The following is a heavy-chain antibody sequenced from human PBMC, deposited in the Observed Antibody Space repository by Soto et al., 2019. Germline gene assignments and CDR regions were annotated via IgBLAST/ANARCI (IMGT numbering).Heavy chain of an antibody. CDR2: TFTGGST. CDR3: AKKPPSSIQGWAFGMDV. CDR1: GFSVTTNY. D-gene: IGHD1-26*01. J-gene: IGHJ6*02. Sequence: EVQLVETGGGLIQPGGSLRLSCLASGFSVTTNYIIWVRQPPGKGLEWVSTTFTGGSTHYADSVKGRFSISRDTSKNTVYLQINNLRVEDTAVYYCAKKPPSSIQGWAFGMDVWGQGTTVSVSS. V-gene: IGHV3-53*02.